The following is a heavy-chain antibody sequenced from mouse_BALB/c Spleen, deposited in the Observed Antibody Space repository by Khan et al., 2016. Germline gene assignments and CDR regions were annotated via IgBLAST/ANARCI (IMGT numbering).Heavy chain of an antibody. CDR3: ARRYDRDAMDY. D-gene: IGHD2-14*01. CDR1: GYTFTSYV. Sequence: VQLKQSGPELVKPGASVKMSCKASGYTFTSYVMHWVKQKPGQGLEWIGYINPYNDGTKYNEKFKGKATLISDKSSSTAYMELSSLTSEDSAVYYCARRYDRDAMDYWGQGTSVTVSS. CDR2: INPYNDGT. J-gene: IGHJ4*01. V-gene: IGHV1S136*01.